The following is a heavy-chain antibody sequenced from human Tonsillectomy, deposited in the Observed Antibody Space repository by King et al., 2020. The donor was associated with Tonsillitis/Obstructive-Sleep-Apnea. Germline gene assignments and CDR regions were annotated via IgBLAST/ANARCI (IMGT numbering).Heavy chain of an antibody. D-gene: IGHD4-17*01. CDR3: ARVGGYGDYGSDAFDI. Sequence: QLQESGPGLVKPSETLSLTCTVSGGSVSSGSYYWSWIRQPPGKGLEGIGYIYYSGSTNYNPSLKSRVTISVDTSKNQFSLQLSSVTAADTAVYYCARVGGYGDYGSDAFDIWGQGTMVTVSS. CDR1: GGSVSSGSYY. J-gene: IGHJ3*02. CDR2: IYYSGST. V-gene: IGHV4-61*01.